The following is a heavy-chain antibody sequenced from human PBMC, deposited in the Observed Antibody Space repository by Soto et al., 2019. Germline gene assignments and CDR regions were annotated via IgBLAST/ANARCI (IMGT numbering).Heavy chain of an antibody. J-gene: IGHJ6*02. CDR2: ISYDGSNK. CDR1: GFTFSSYG. CDR3: AKGPAIVLVPAAMNYYYGMDV. D-gene: IGHD2-2*01. V-gene: IGHV3-30*18. Sequence: GGSLRLSCAASGFTFSSYGMHWVRQAPGKGLEWVAVISYDGSNKYYADSVKGRFTISRDNSKNTLCLQMNSLRAEDTAVYYCAKGPAIVLVPAAMNYYYGMDVWGQGTTVTVS.